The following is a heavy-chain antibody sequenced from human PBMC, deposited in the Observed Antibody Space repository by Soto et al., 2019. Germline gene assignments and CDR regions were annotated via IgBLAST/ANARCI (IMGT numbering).Heavy chain of an antibody. CDR1: GYTFTGYY. J-gene: IGHJ4*02. D-gene: IGHD2-8*01. CDR2: INPNSGGT. V-gene: IGHV1-2*02. Sequence: ASVKVSCKASGYTFTGYYMHWVRQAPGQGLEWTGWINPNSGGTNYAQKFQGRVTMTRDTSISTAYMELSRLRSDDTAVYYCARDPTYCTNGVCYTRYYFDYWGQGTLVTVSS. CDR3: ARDPTYCTNGVCYTRYYFDY.